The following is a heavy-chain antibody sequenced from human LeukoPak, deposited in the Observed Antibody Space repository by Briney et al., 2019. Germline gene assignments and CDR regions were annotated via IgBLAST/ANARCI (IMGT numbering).Heavy chain of an antibody. CDR2: IYSGGST. D-gene: IGHD3-3*02. CDR3: AKVSHHYYMDV. Sequence: GGSLRLSCAASGFTVSSNYMSWVRQAPGKGLEWVSVIYSGGSTYYADSVKGRFTISRDNSKNTLYLQMNSLRAEDTAVYYCAKVSHHYYMDVWGKGTTVTISS. J-gene: IGHJ6*03. CDR1: GFTVSSNY. V-gene: IGHV3-66*01.